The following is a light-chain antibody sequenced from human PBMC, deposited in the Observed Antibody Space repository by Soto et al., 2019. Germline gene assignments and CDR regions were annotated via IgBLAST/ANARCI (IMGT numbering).Light chain of an antibody. Sequence: ETMMTQSPATLSVSPGERATLSCRARQSVSSNLAWYQQKPGQSPRLLIFGASTRATGVPARFSGSGSGTEVTLTITRLQSEDSAVYCIQQYNSWPPLYTFGQGTRLDIK. J-gene: IGKJ2*01. CDR1: QSVSSN. CDR3: QQYNSWPPLYT. V-gene: IGKV3-15*01. CDR2: GAS.